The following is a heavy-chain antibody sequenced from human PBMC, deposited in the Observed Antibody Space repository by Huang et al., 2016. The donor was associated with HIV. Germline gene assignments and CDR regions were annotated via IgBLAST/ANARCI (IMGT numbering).Heavy chain of an antibody. CDR3: AKDFPRTNSRGWCGYFDY. J-gene: IGHJ4*02. CDR1: GFTFSGYG. D-gene: IGHD6-19*01. V-gene: IGHV3-30*02. CDR2: IREDENNR. Sequence: QVQLVESGGGVVQPGGSLRLSCAASGFTFSGYGMPGVRQGLGKGLEWVAFIREDENNRQYADSVNGRFTISRDNSKNTLYLQMNSLRAEDTAVYYCAKDFPRTNSRGWCGYFDYWGQGTLVTVSS.